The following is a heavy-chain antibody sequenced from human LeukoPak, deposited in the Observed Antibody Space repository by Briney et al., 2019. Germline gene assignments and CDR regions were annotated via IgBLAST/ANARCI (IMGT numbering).Heavy chain of an antibody. CDR3: ARDGLHTAHFDY. CDR2: VSDSSDV. D-gene: IGHD2-21*01. J-gene: IGHJ4*02. Sequence: GGSLRLSCAASGFTFSTYTTNWVRQAPGKGLEWVSTVSDSSDVHYSDSVKGRFTISRDNARNSLHLQMNSLRDEDTAVYYCARDGLHTAHFDYWGQGTLVTVSS. V-gene: IGHV3-48*02. CDR1: GFTFSTYT.